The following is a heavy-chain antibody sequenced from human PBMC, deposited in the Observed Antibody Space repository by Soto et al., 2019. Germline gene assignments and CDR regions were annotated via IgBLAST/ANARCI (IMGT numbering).Heavy chain of an antibody. CDR2: IYYSGST. D-gene: IGHD3-22*01. CDR3: ARCDVITNNWFDP. V-gene: IGHV4-31*03. J-gene: IGHJ5*02. Sequence: QVQLQESGPGLVKPSQTLSLTCTVSGGSISSGGYYWSWIRQHPGKGLEWIGYIYYSGSTYYNPSVXXRXPISVDTSKNQFSLKLSSVTAADTAVYYCARCDVITNNWFDPWGQGTLVTVSS. CDR1: GGSISSGGYY.